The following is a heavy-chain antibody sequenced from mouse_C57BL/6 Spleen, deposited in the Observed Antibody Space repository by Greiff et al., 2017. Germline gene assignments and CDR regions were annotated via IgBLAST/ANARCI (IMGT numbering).Heavy chain of an antibody. D-gene: IGHD1-1*01. V-gene: IGHV1-64*01. CDR2: IHPNSGST. Sequence: QVQLQQPGAELVKPGASVKLSCKASGYTFTSYWMHWVKQRPGQGLEWIGMIHPNSGSTNYNEKFKSKATLTVDKSSSTAYMQLSSLTSEDSAVYYCARGSLYYGSRDYYAMDYWGQGTSVTVSS. J-gene: IGHJ4*01. CDR3: ARGSLYYGSRDYYAMDY. CDR1: GYTFTSYW.